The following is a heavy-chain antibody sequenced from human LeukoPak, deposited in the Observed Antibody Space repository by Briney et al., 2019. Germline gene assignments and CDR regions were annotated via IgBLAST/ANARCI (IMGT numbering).Heavy chain of an antibody. Sequence: GGSLRLSCAASGFTFSSYSMNWVRQAPGKGLEWVSYISSSGSTIYYADSVKGRFTISRDNAKDSLYLQMNSLRAEDTAVYYCASVEWFGDLTFEGWGRGTLVTVSS. V-gene: IGHV3-48*04. D-gene: IGHD3-10*01. CDR1: GFTFSSYS. J-gene: IGHJ4*02. CDR2: ISSSGSTI. CDR3: ASVEWFGDLTFEG.